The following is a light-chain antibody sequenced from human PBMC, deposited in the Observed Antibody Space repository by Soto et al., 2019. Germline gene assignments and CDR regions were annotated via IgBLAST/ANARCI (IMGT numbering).Light chain of an antibody. CDR3: QKYNTAPYT. J-gene: IGKJ5*01. CDR2: AAS. CDR1: QGFTNY. V-gene: IGKV1-27*01. Sequence: DFQMTQSHSSLSASVGDTVTLTCRASQGFTNYLAWYQQKPGKAPKLLIYAASTLQSGVPPRFSGSGSGTHFTLTISSLQPEDAATYYCQKYNTAPYTFGQGTRLEI.